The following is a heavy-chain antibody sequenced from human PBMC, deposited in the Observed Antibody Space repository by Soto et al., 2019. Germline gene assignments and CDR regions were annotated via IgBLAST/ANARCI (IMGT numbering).Heavy chain of an antibody. Sequence: GGSLRLSCAASGLTFTSYSMNWVRQAPGKGLEWVSFIHSSSSTIYYADSVKGRFTISRDNAKNSLYLQMNSLRDEDTAVYYCARGPDSSTGYYGPFEYWGQGTLVTVSS. CDR1: GLTFTSYS. V-gene: IGHV3-48*02. CDR2: IHSSSSTI. CDR3: ARGPDSSTGYYGPFEY. J-gene: IGHJ4*02. D-gene: IGHD3-9*01.